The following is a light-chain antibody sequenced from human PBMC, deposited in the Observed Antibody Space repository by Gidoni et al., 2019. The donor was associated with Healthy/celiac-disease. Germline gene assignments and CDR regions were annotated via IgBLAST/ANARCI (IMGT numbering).Light chain of an antibody. Sequence: EIVLTQSQATLSLSPGERATLACRASQSVSSYLAWYQQKPGQAPMLLIYAASNMATGIPARFSGSGSGTDFTLTISSLEPEDFAVYYCQQRSNWPPITFGQGTRLEIK. V-gene: IGKV3-11*01. CDR3: QQRSNWPPIT. CDR1: QSVSSY. CDR2: AAS. J-gene: IGKJ5*01.